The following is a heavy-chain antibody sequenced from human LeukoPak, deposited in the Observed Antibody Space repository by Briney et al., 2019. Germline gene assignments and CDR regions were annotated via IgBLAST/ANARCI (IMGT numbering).Heavy chain of an antibody. CDR1: GGTIFSYY. J-gene: IGHJ2*01. CDR2: ICSNGIT. D-gene: IGHD3-22*01. V-gene: IGHV4-4*08. Sequence: SETLSLSCTASGGTIFSYYWNWIRQPPGKGLEWIAYICSNGITSYNPSLRSGGSISITTSKNQLSLRLRSVTAADTAIYYCARRSYYDSSGYSPASCYFDLWGRGTLVSVSS. CDR3: ARRSYYDSSGYSPASCYFDL.